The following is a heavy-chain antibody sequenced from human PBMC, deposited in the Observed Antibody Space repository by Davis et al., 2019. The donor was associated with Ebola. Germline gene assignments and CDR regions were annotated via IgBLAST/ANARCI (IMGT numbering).Heavy chain of an antibody. V-gene: IGHV3-7*01. Sequence: GESLKISCAASGFTFSSYWMSWVRQAPGKGLEWVANIKQDGSEKYYVDSVKGRFTISRDNAKNSLYLQMNSLRAEDTAVYYCARDSSGWTYYFDYWGQGTLVTVSS. CDR2: IKQDGSEK. D-gene: IGHD6-19*01. J-gene: IGHJ4*02. CDR3: ARDSSGWTYYFDY. CDR1: GFTFSSYW.